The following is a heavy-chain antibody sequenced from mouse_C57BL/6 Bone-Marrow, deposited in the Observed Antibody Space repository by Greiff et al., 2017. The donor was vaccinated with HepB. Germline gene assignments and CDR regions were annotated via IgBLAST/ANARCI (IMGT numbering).Heavy chain of an antibody. J-gene: IGHJ2*01. CDR2: ISYDGSN. Sequence: EVQLVESGPGLVKPSQSLSLTCSVTGYSITSGYYWNWIRQFPGNKLEWMGYISYDGSNNYNPSLKNRISITRDTSKNQFFLKLNSVTTEDTATYYCARAIYYYGSSFSFDYWGQGTTLTVSS. CDR3: ARAIYYYGSSFSFDY. CDR1: GYSITSGYY. D-gene: IGHD1-1*01. V-gene: IGHV3-6*01.